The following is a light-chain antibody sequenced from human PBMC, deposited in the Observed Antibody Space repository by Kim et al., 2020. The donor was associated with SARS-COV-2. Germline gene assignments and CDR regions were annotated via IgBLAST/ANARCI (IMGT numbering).Light chain of an antibody. V-gene: IGKV1-39*01. CDR2: AAS. CDR1: QSISSY. CDR3: QQSYSTPPFT. Sequence: SVGNRVTITCRASQSISSYLNWYQQKPGKAPKLLIYAASSLQSEIPSRLSVNGSGTDFTLTISSLQPEDFATYYCQQSYSTPPFTFGPGTKVDIK. J-gene: IGKJ3*01.